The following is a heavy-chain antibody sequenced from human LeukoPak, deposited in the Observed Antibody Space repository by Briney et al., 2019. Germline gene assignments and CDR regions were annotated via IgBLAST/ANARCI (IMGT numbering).Heavy chain of an antibody. J-gene: IGHJ6*02. Sequence: GGSLRLSCAASGFTFSSYDMHWVRQATGKGLEWVSAIGTAGDTYYPGSVKGRFTISRENAKNSLYLQMNSLRAGDTVVYYCARGAFDGRGAVIPAALPSYYYYGMDVWGQGTTVTVSS. V-gene: IGHV3-13*01. CDR2: IGTAGDT. CDR3: ARGAFDGRGAVIPAALPSYYYYGMDV. CDR1: GFTFSSYD. D-gene: IGHD2-2*02.